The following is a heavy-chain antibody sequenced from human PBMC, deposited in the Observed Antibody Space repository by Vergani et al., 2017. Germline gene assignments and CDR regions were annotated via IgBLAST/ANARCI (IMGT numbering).Heavy chain of an antibody. J-gene: IGHJ4*02. CDR2: VGFDGIDT. CDR3: ARDGAGTIDFDY. CDR1: GFPLSNAW. Sequence: EVQLVESGGGLVQPGGSLRLSCAASGFPLSNAWIHWVRQGPGKGLEWVSRVGFDGIDTVYADSVKGRFTISKDSAMNTVHLQMTNVRAEDTAVYFCARDGAGTIDFDYWGPGILVTVSS. D-gene: IGHD1-26*01. V-gene: IGHV3-74*01.